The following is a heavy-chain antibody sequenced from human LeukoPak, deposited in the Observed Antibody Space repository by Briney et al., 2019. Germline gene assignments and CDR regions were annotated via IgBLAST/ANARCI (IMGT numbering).Heavy chain of an antibody. D-gene: IGHD5-12*01. CDR3: ARDSPSNIVATIFDY. CDR1: GYTFTIYG. J-gene: IGHJ4*02. V-gene: IGHV1-18*04. Sequence: EASVTVSCKASGYTFTIYGISWVRQAPGQGLEWMGWISAYNGNTNYAQKLQGRVTMTTDTSTSTAYMELRSLRSDDTAVYYCARDSPSNIVATIFDYWGQGTLVTVSS. CDR2: ISAYNGNT.